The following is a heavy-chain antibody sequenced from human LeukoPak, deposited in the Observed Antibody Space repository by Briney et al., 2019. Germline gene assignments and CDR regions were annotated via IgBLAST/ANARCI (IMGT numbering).Heavy chain of an antibody. D-gene: IGHD5-18*01. CDR1: GGSISSYY. J-gene: IGHJ4*02. CDR2: IYYSGST. CDR3: ARDGYSSIDY. V-gene: IGHV4-59*12. Sequence: SETLSLTCTVSGGSISSYYWSWIRQPPGKGLEWIGYIYYSGSTNYNPSLKSRVTMSVDTSKNQFSLKLSSVTAADTAVYYCARDGYSSIDYWGQGTLVTVSS.